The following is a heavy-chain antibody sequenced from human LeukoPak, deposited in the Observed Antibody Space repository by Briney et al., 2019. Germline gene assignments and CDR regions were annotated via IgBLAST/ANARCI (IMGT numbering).Heavy chain of an antibody. CDR1: GGSISSYY. D-gene: IGHD3-10*01. J-gene: IGHJ5*02. V-gene: IGHV4-59*08. CDR2: TFNSANT. Sequence: SETLSLTCTVSGGSISSYYWSWIRQSPGKGLEWIAFTFNSANTNYNPALKSRVTISVDTSKNHLSLKLNSVTAADTAVYYCARHVGTKVRGFWFHPFGQGTLVTVSS. CDR3: ARHVGTKVRGFWFHP.